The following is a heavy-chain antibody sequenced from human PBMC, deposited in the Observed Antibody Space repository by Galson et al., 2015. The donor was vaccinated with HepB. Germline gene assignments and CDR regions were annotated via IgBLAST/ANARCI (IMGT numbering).Heavy chain of an antibody. CDR1: GFTFSNFW. J-gene: IGHJ4*02. D-gene: IGHD3-3*01. CDR3: ARRRKSGLYSGPLDF. CDR2: IRHSGNEK. Sequence: SLRLSCAASGFTFSNFWMTWVRQAPGKGLEWVASIRHSGNEKYYVDSVKGRFTISRDDTNNSLFLQMNSLRVEDTAVYYCARRRKSGLYSGPLDFWGQGTLISVSS. V-gene: IGHV3-7*03.